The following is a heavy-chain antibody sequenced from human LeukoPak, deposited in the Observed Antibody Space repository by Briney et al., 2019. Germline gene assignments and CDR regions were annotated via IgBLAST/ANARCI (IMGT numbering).Heavy chain of an antibody. CDR3: ARGVGATTRYFQH. CDR2: IYSDNT. D-gene: IGHD1-26*01. J-gene: IGHJ1*01. CDR1: GFTVSSNS. V-gene: IGHV3-53*05. Sequence: GGSLRLSCTVSGFTVSSNSMSWVRQAPGKGLEWVSFIYSDNTHYADSVKGRFTIPRDNSKNTLYLQMNSLRSEDTAVYYCARGVGATTRYFQHWGQGTLVTVSS.